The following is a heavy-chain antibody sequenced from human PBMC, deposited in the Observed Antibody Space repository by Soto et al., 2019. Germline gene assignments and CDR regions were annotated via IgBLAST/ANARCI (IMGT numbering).Heavy chain of an antibody. CDR2: IYYSGST. CDR1: GGSISSGGYY. J-gene: IGHJ5*02. V-gene: IGHV4-31*03. CDR3: ARGRCPYYYDSSGPILSPIDP. Sequence: QVQLQESGPGLVKPSQTLSLTCTVSGGSISSGGYYWSWIRQHPGKGLEWIGYIYYSGSTYYNPSLKSRVTISVDTSKNQFSLQLSSVTAADTAVYYCARGRCPYYYDSSGPILSPIDPWGQGTLVTVSS. D-gene: IGHD3-22*01.